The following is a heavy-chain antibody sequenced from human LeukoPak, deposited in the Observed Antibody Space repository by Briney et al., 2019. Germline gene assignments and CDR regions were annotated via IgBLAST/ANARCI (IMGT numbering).Heavy chain of an antibody. CDR1: GFTFSTYW. CDR3: AREDYDLLTGHYGDAFDI. CDR2: IKHDGSER. Sequence: GGSLRLSCAASGFTFSTYWMSWVRQAPGKGLEWVANIKHDGSERDYVDSVKGRFTISRDNAKNSLSLHMNSLRAEDTAVYYCAREDYDLLTGHYGDAFDIWGQGTMVTVSS. V-gene: IGHV3-7*01. D-gene: IGHD3/OR15-3a*01. J-gene: IGHJ3*02.